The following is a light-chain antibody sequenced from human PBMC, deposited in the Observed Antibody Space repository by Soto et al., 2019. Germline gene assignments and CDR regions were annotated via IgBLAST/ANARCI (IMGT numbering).Light chain of an antibody. V-gene: IGKV3-20*01. CDR2: GAS. Sequence: EIVLTQSPGTLSLSPGERATLSCRASQSLSSTYIAWYQQKPGQAPSLLIYGASSRATGIPDRFSGSGSGTDFSLTISRLEPEDCAVYYCQQYGTSPRTFGQGTKVEIK. CDR1: QSLSSTY. J-gene: IGKJ1*01. CDR3: QQYGTSPRT.